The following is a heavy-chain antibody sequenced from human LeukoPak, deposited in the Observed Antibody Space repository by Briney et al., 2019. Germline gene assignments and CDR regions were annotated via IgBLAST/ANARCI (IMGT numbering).Heavy chain of an antibody. CDR3: ASIKYCGGDRYNYFDY. V-gene: IGHV3-23*01. Sequence: GGSLRLSCAASGFTFSSYAMSWVRQAPGKGLEWVSAISGSGGSTYYADSVKGRFTISRDNSKNTLYLQMNSLRAEDTAVYYCASIKYCGGDRYNYFDYWGQGTLVTVSS. CDR2: ISGSGGST. D-gene: IGHD2-21*02. CDR1: GFTFSSYA. J-gene: IGHJ4*02.